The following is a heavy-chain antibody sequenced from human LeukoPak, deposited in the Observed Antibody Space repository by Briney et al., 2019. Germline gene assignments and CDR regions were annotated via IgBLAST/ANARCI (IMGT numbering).Heavy chain of an antibody. CDR3: ARREDSGSSGYYGL. Sequence: SETLSLTCTVSGGSISSYHWSWIRQPPGKGLEWIGYIYYSGSTNYNPSPKSRVTISVDTSKNQFSLKLSSVTAADTAVYYCARREDSGSSGYYGLWGQGTLVTVSS. CDR1: GGSISSYH. CDR2: IYYSGST. J-gene: IGHJ4*02. D-gene: IGHD3-22*01. V-gene: IGHV4-59*08.